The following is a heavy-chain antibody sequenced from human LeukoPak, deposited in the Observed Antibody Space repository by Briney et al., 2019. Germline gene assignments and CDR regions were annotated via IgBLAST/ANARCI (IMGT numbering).Heavy chain of an antibody. CDR1: GCSISRDY. V-gene: IGHV4-4*07. CDR3: ARDVKSRRRQWFGELSVYYYYYMDV. J-gene: IGHJ6*03. D-gene: IGHD3-10*01. CDR2: IYTTGST. Sequence: SETLSLTCTVSGCSISRDYRSWIRQPAAKGLDWIGRIYTTGSTNYIPSLKSRVTMSVHTSKNQFSLKLSSVTAADTAVYYCARDVKSRRRQWFGELSVYYYYYMDVWGKGTTVTVSS.